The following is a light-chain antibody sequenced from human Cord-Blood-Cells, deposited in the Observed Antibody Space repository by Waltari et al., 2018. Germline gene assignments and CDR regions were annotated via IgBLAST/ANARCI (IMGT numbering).Light chain of an antibody. Sequence: EIVMTQSPATLSVSPGERATLSCRARQDVSSNLAWYQQKPGQAPRLLIDGASTRATGIPAMFSGSGSGTEFTLTISSLQSEDFAVYYCQQYNNWPLTFGGGTKVEIK. CDR3: QQYNNWPLT. J-gene: IGKJ4*01. CDR1: QDVSSN. CDR2: GAS. V-gene: IGKV3-15*01.